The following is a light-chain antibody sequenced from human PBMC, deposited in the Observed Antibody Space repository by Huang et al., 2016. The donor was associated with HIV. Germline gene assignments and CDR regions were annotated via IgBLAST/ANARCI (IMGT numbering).Light chain of an antibody. CDR1: HHFGSS. CDR3: QQRSTLFT. Sequence: DIVLKQSPDTLSLSPGKRASLFCSASHHFGSSFAWYQHKPGQSPRLIIYDAFNSASDTAARFSGSGSGTDFTLTSSSLKVEDFAFYYCQQRSTLFTFGQGTRLE. V-gene: IGKV3-11*01. CDR2: DAF. J-gene: IGKJ5*01.